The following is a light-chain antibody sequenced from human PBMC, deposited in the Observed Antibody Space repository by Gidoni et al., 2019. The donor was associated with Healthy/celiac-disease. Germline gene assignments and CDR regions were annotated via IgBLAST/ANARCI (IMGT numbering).Light chain of an antibody. CDR3: QQYNNWPGT. Sequence: ELVMTQSPATLSVSPGERATLSCRASQSVSSNLAWYQQKPGQAPRLLIYGASTRATGIPARFSGSGSGTEFNLTISSLQSEDFAVYYCQQYNNWPGTFGQGTKVEIK. V-gene: IGKV3-15*01. CDR2: GAS. J-gene: IGKJ1*01. CDR1: QSVSSN.